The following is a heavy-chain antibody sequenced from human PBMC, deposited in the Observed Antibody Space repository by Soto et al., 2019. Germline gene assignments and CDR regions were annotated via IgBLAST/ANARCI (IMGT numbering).Heavy chain of an antibody. CDR3: AKERDNGADRYYFDD. CDR2: ISGSGEST. CDR1: GFTFSSYA. Sequence: AGSLRLSCAACGFTFSSYAMTWVCQTPGKGLEWVSAISGSGESTYYADSVKGRFTIARDQSKNTLYLQMHSLRAEDTAVYFCAKERDNGADRYYFDDWGQGTLVTVSS. J-gene: IGHJ4*02. D-gene: IGHD2-8*01. V-gene: IGHV3-23*01.